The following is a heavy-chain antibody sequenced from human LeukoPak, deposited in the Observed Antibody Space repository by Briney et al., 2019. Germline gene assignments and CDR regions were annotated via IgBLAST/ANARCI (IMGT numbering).Heavy chain of an antibody. J-gene: IGHJ3*02. CDR2: ISGSGGST. Sequence: GSLRLSCAASGFTFSSYGMSWVRQAPGKGLEWVSAISGSGGSTYYADSVKGRFTISRDNSKNTLYLQMNSLRAEDTAVYYCATAYYYGSGSYFEAFDIWGQGTMVTVSS. CDR1: GFTFSSYG. V-gene: IGHV3-23*01. D-gene: IGHD3-10*01. CDR3: ATAYYYGSGSYFEAFDI.